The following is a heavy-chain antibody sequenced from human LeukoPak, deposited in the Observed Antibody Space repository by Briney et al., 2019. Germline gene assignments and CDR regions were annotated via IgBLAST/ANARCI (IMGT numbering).Heavy chain of an antibody. V-gene: IGHV3-48*01. CDR3: ARDHKYAFDN. Sequence: PGGSLRLSCAASGFVFGDYSMNWVRQAPGKGLEWISYIGIDSGNTKYADSVKGRFTISGDKAKNSLYLQMNSLRVEDTAVYYCARDHKYAFDNWGQGTLVTVSS. CDR2: IGIDSGNT. D-gene: IGHD2-2*01. CDR1: GFVFGDYS. J-gene: IGHJ4*02.